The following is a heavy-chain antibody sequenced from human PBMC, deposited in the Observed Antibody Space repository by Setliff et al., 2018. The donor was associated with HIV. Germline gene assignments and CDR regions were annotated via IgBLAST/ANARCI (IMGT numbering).Heavy chain of an antibody. CDR2: VYYSGIT. J-gene: IGHJ3*02. CDR1: GGSIIDSRYF. CDR3: AREKSGAGLLDAFDI. D-gene: IGHD1-26*01. V-gene: IGHV4-39*07. Sequence: SETLSLTCTVSGGSIIDSRYFWGWIRQPPGKGLEWIGSVYYSGITYYNPSLKSRVTISVDTSKNQFSLKLSSVTAADTAVYYCAREKSGAGLLDAFDIWGQGTMVTVSS.